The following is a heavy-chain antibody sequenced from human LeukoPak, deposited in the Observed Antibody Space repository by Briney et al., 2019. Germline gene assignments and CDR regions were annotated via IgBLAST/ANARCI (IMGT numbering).Heavy chain of an antibody. D-gene: IGHD6-19*01. CDR3: ARTGGSSGWYSPALLKYYFDY. J-gene: IGHJ4*02. Sequence: GGSLRLSCAASGFTFSSYWMSWVRQARGKGREWVANIKQDGNEKYYVDSVKDRFTISRDNAKNSLYLQMNSLRAEDTAVYYCARTGGSSGWYSPALLKYYFDYWGQGTLVTVSS. V-gene: IGHV3-7*01. CDR1: GFTFSSYW. CDR2: IKQDGNEK.